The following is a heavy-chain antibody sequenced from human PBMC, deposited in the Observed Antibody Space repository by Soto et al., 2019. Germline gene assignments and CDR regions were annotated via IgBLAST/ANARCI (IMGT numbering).Heavy chain of an antibody. CDR2: IYSTDKT. CDR3: ARTSAAGKNYYAMDV. J-gene: IGHJ6*02. CDR1: GVSVSSNSYS. D-gene: IGHD6-13*01. V-gene: IGHV4-39*01. Sequence: SETLSLTCTVSGVSVSSNSYSWGWIRQSPGKGLEWIATIYSTDKTYYNPSLLSRVTISVDTSMNELSLRLSSVTAADTAVYYCARTSAAGKNYYAMDVWGQGTTVTVSS.